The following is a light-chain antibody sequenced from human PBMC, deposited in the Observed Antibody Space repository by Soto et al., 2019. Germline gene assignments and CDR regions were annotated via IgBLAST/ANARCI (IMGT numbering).Light chain of an antibody. V-gene: IGKV3-15*01. J-gene: IGKJ1*01. CDR2: GAS. CDR3: QQYNNWRQT. CDR1: QRVSSN. Sequence: IVMTQSPATLSVSPGERATLSCRASQRVSSNVAWYQQKPGQAPRLLLYGASARATGVPARFSGSGSGTQFTLTLSSLQSEDFAVYYCQQYNNWRQTFGQGTKVEIK.